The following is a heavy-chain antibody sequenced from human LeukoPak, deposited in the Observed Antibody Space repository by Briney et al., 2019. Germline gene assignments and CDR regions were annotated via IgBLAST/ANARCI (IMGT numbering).Heavy chain of an antibody. V-gene: IGHV1-69*05. D-gene: IGHD2-2*01. CDR3: ARGDIVVVPAASRYYYMDV. Sequence: SVKVSCKASGGTYSSYVISWVRQAPGQGREWMGGIIPIFGTANYAQKFQGSVMITTDESPSTAYMELSSLRSEDTAVYYCARGDIVVVPAASRYYYMDVWGKGTTVTVSS. CDR2: IIPIFGTA. J-gene: IGHJ6*03. CDR1: GGTYSSYV.